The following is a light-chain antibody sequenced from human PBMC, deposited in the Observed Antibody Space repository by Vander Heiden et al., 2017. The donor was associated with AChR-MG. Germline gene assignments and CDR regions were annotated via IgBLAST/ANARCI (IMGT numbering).Light chain of an antibody. V-gene: IGLV1-44*01. J-gene: IGLJ1*01. CDR1: SSNVGSNA. CDR2: SNN. Sequence: QSVLTPPPAASGTRGRSVTFSCSGSSSNVGSNAVNWYQQLPGTAPKLLIYSNNQRPSGVPDRFSGSKSGTSASLAISGLQSEDEADYYCAAWDDSLNAYVFGTGTKVTVL. CDR3: AAWDDSLNAYV.